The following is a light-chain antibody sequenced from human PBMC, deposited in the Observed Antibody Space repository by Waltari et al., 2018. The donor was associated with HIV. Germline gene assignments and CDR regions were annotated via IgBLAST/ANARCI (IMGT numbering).Light chain of an antibody. Sequence: DIVMTQSPDSLAVSLGERATINCKSSQTILYSSNNKNYLSWYQQRPGQPPKLLIYWASTRDSGVPDRFSGSGSGTDFTLTISGLQAEDVALYYCQQYFNAPYTFGQGTKVEI. CDR3: QQYFNAPYT. CDR2: WAS. J-gene: IGKJ2*01. CDR1: QTILYSSNNKNY. V-gene: IGKV4-1*01.